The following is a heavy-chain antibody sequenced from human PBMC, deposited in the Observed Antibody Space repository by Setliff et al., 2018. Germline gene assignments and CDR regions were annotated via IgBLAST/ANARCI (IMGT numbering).Heavy chain of an antibody. V-gene: IGHV3-48*01. Sequence: LRLSCAASGFTFSSYSMNWVRQAPGKVLEWVSYISSSSSTIYYADSVKGRFTISRDNAKNSLYLQMNSLRAEDTAVYYCARVTKPAAISYYYYMDVWGKGTTVTVSS. J-gene: IGHJ6*03. CDR2: ISSSSSTI. D-gene: IGHD2-2*01. CDR1: GFTFSSYS. CDR3: ARVTKPAAISYYYYMDV.